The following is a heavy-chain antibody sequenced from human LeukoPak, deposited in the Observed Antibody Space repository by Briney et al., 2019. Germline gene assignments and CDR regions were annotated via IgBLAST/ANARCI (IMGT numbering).Heavy chain of an antibody. CDR3: ARVGSSSGWYYFDY. J-gene: IGHJ4*02. CDR1: GVSVSSNY. Sequence: PWGSLRLSCAAAGVSVSSNYMSWGRQAPGKGREGGLVIYSGGSTYYADSVKGRFTISRDNSKNTLYLQMNSLRAEDTAVYYCARVGSSSGWYYFDYWGQGTLVTVSS. CDR2: IYSGGST. V-gene: IGHV3-53*01. D-gene: IGHD6-19*01.